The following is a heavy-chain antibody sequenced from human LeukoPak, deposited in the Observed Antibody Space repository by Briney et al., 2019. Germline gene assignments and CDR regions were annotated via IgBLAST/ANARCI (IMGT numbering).Heavy chain of an antibody. CDR3: ARTTEAHSWRTRYYDYYMDV. V-gene: IGHV4-61*05. D-gene: IGHD6-13*01. CDR1: GGSISSSSYY. J-gene: IGHJ6*03. CDR2: IYYSGST. Sequence: PSETLSLTCTVSGGSISSSSYYWGWIRQPPGKGLEWIGYIYYSGSTNYNPSLKSRFTISVDTSKNQFSLKLSSVTAADTAVYYCARTTEAHSWRTRYYDYYMDVWGKGTTVTVSS.